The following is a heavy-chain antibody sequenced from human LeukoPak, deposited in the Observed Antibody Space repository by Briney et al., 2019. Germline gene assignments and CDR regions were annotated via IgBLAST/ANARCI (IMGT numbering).Heavy chain of an antibody. CDR2: INGDGRDK. J-gene: IGHJ4*02. CDR1: GFNFSSYW. V-gene: IGHV3-7*01. CDR3: ARGVDSAIDW. D-gene: IGHD3-9*01. Sequence: PGGSLRLSCAASGFNFSSYWMNWVRQAPGKGLEWVANINGDGRDKYYVGSVRGRFTISRDNSDNALYLQMNSLRSDDTAPYYCARGVDSAIDWWGQGTLVTVSS.